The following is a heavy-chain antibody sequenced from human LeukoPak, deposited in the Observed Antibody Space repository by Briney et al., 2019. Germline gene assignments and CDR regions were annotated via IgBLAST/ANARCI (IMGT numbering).Heavy chain of an antibody. CDR3: AFDYGGDSWGHAFDI. V-gene: IGHV4-39*01. J-gene: IGHJ3*02. Sequence: SETLSLTCTVSGDSISSTNYYWGWIRQPPGKGLEWIGSIYYSGSTYYNPSLKSRVTISVDTSKNQFSLKLSSVTAADTAVYYCAFDYGGDSWGHAFDIWGQGTMVTVSS. D-gene: IGHD4-23*01. CDR2: IYYSGST. CDR1: GDSISSTNYY.